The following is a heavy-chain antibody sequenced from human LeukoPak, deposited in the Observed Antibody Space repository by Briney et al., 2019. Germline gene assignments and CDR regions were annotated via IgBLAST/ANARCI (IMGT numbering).Heavy chain of an antibody. Sequence: GGSLRLSCAASGFTFSNYWMSWVRQAPGKGLEWVANINQDGSEKYYVDSVKGRFTISRDNAKNSVNLQMNSLRAEGTALYYCARDGIDYWGQGTLVTVSS. J-gene: IGHJ4*02. CDR1: GFTFSNYW. CDR2: INQDGSEK. V-gene: IGHV3-7*04. CDR3: ARDGIDY. D-gene: IGHD1-26*01.